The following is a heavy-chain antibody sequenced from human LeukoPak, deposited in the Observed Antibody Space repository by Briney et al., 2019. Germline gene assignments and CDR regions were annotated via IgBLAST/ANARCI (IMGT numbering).Heavy chain of an antibody. Sequence: GASVKVSCKASGYTFTGYYMHWVRQAPGQGLEWMGWINPNSGGTNYAQKFQGRVTMTRDTSTSTVYMELSSLRSEDTAVYYCARAAWELLQFDYWGQGTLVTVSS. D-gene: IGHD1-26*01. J-gene: IGHJ4*02. CDR3: ARAAWELLQFDY. CDR1: GYTFTGYY. V-gene: IGHV1-2*02. CDR2: INPNSGGT.